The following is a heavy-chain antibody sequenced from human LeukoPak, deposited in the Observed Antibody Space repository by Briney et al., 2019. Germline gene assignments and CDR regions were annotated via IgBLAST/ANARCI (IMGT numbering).Heavy chain of an antibody. V-gene: IGHV1-18*01. J-gene: IGHJ4*02. D-gene: IGHD3-9*01. CDR2: ISGYNGNT. CDR1: GYILTNYG. Sequence: ASVKVSCKASGYILTNYGISWVPQAPGQGLEWMGWISGYNGNTNYAQKLQGRVTMTTDTSTSTTYMELRSLRSDDTAVYYCARADNILTGYHFDYWGQGTLVTVSS. CDR3: ARADNILTGYHFDY.